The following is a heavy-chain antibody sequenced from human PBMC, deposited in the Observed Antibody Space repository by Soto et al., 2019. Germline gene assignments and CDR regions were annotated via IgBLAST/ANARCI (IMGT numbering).Heavy chain of an antibody. J-gene: IGHJ6*03. CDR2: ISSSSSYI. CDR3: ARVGYCSNGVCYTTNYYYMDV. Sequence: EVQLVESGGGLVKPGGSLRLSCAASRFTFSDYSMNWVRQAPGKGLEWVSSISSSSSYIYYADSVKGRFTISRDNAKNSLYLQMSSLRAEDTAVYYCARVGYCSNGVCYTTNYYYMDVWGKGTTVTVS. V-gene: IGHV3-21*01. CDR1: RFTFSDYS. D-gene: IGHD2-8*01.